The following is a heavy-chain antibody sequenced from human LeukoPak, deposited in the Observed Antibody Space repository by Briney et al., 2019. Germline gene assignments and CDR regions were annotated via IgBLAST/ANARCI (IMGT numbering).Heavy chain of an antibody. Sequence: SETLSLTCGVSGYPINNAYYWGWIRRPPGKGLEWIGSLYHPDSTYYNPSLKSRVTMSVDTSRNQFSLRLSFVTAADTAVYYCARQYDSYFYYYLDLWGTGTTVTVSS. CDR2: LYHPDST. CDR1: GYPINNAYY. CDR3: ARQYDSYFYYYLDL. J-gene: IGHJ6*03. V-gene: IGHV4-38-2*01. D-gene: IGHD2-2*01.